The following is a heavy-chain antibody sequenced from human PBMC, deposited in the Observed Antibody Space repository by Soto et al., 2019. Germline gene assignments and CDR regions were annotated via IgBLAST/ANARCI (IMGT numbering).Heavy chain of an antibody. CDR1: GFTFSDYA. Sequence: GGSLRLSCAASGFTFSDYAIHWVRQTPGKGLEWLAVISFDGSSQYYADPVKGRFTISRDNAKNSLYLQMNSLRAEDTAVYYCARGEGYCSSTSCPWGYFDYWGQGTLVTVSS. J-gene: IGHJ4*02. CDR3: ARGEGYCSSTSCPWGYFDY. CDR2: ISFDGSSQ. V-gene: IGHV3-30-3*01. D-gene: IGHD2-2*01.